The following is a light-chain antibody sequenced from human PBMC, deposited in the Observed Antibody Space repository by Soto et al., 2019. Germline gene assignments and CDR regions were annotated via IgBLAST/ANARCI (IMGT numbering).Light chain of an antibody. Sequence: EFVLTQSPGTRSLSPGERATLSCRASQSVSSNLAWYQQKPGQAPRLLIYGASTRATGIPARFSGSGSGTEFTLTISSLQSEDFAVYYCQQYNNWHPLTFGQGTRLEIK. J-gene: IGKJ5*01. CDR3: QQYNNWHPLT. CDR1: QSVSSN. CDR2: GAS. V-gene: IGKV3-15*01.